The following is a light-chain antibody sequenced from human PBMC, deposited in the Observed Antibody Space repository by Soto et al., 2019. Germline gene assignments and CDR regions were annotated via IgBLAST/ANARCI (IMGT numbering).Light chain of an antibody. Sequence: QSVLTQPPSVSGAPGQRVTISCTGNSSNIGAGLDVHWYQQLPGTAPKLLIYDNSNRPSGVPDRFSGSKSGTSASLAITGLQAEDGTDYYCQSYDSRLSAVVFGGGTKLTV. J-gene: IGLJ2*01. V-gene: IGLV1-40*01. CDR3: QSYDSRLSAVV. CDR1: SSNIGAGLD. CDR2: DNS.